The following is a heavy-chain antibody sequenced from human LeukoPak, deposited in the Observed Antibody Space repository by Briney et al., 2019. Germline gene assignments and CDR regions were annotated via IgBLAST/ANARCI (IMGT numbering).Heavy chain of an antibody. Sequence: SETLSLTCTVSGGSISSHYWSWIRQPPGKGPEWIGYIFYSGSTNYNPSLKSRVSISVDTSRNQFSLNLTSVTAADMAVYYCVRGKDFWGQGTLVTVSS. CDR1: GGSISSHY. CDR3: VRGKDF. CDR2: IFYSGST. V-gene: IGHV4-59*11. J-gene: IGHJ4*02.